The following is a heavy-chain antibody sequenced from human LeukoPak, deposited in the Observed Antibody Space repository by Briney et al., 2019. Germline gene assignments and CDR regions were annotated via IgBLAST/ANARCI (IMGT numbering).Heavy chain of an antibody. J-gene: IGHJ4*02. D-gene: IGHD5-12*01. CDR1: GGSFSGYY. Sequence: SETLSLTCAVYGGSFSGYYWSWIRQPPGKGPEWIGEINHSGSTNYNPSLKSRVTISVDTSKNQFSLKLSSVTAADTAVYYCARGVSGPNFDYWGQGTLVTVSS. V-gene: IGHV4-34*01. CDR2: INHSGST. CDR3: ARGVSGPNFDY.